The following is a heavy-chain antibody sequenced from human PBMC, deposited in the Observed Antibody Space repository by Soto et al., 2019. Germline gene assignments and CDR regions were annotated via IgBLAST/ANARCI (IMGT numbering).Heavy chain of an antibody. V-gene: IGHV4-34*01. CDR2: INHSGST. D-gene: IGHD3-9*01. CDR3: ARAQVLRYFDWLPNPAFPFDI. Sequence: PSETLSLTCAVYGGSSAGDYWTGIRNPPGRGLEWIGEINHSGSTNYNPSLKSRVTISVDTSKNQFSLKLSSVTAADTAVYYCARAQVLRYFDWLPNPAFPFDIWGQGTMVTVS. J-gene: IGHJ3*02. CDR1: GGSSAGDY.